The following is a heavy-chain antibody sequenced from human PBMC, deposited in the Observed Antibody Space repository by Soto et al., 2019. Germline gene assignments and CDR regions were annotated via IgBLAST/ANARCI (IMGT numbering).Heavy chain of an antibody. J-gene: IGHJ6*02. CDR1: GFTFSSYW. CDR2: INSDGSST. D-gene: IGHD2-15*01. Sequence: EVQLVESGGGLVQPGGSLRLSCAASGFTFSSYWMHWVRQAPGKGLVWVSRINSDGSSTSYADSVKGRFTISRDNAKNTLYLQMNSLRAEDTAVYYCARDVSTNCSGGSCYRPNYYYYYGMDVWGQGTTVTVSS. V-gene: IGHV3-74*01. CDR3: ARDVSTNCSGGSCYRPNYYYYYGMDV.